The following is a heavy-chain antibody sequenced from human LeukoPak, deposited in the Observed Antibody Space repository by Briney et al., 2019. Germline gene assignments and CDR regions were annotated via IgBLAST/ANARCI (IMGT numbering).Heavy chain of an antibody. J-gene: IGHJ1*01. CDR2: INHSGDT. V-gene: IGHV4-34*01. CDR3: ARGYHSLPQH. Sequence: SSETLSLTCAVYGGSLSGFYWSWIRQPPGKGLEWIGEINHSGDTNYNPSLKSRVTISVDTSKNQFSLKLSSVTAADTAVYYCARGYHSLPQHWGQGSLVTVSS. CDR1: GGSLSGFY.